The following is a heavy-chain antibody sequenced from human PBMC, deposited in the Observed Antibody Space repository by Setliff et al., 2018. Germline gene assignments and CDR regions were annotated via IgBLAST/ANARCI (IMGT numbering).Heavy chain of an antibody. CDR3: AKFSRLGANTFFDY. D-gene: IGHD1-26*01. CDR1: GFSFSSYG. CDR2: IWNDATKK. Sequence: PGGSLRLSCAASGFSFSSYGMHWVRQAPGKGLEWVAVIWNDATKKYYADSVKGRFTISRDNSQNTVFLQMNSLRAEDTAVYYCAKFSRLGANTFFDYWGQGTLVTVSS. V-gene: IGHV3-33*08. J-gene: IGHJ4*02.